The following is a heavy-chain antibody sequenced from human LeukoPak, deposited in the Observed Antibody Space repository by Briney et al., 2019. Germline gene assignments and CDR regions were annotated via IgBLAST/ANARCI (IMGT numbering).Heavy chain of an antibody. Sequence: GGSLRLSCAASGFTFSSYAMNWVRQAPGKGLEWVSISGSGGDTYYADSVKGRFTISRDNSKNTLYLQMNSLRAEDTAVYYCAKDPLYYYDSSSRGYFDYWGQGTLVTVSS. D-gene: IGHD3-22*01. V-gene: IGHV3-23*01. J-gene: IGHJ4*02. CDR2: ISGSGGDT. CDR3: AKDPLYYYDSSSRGYFDY. CDR1: GFTFSSYA.